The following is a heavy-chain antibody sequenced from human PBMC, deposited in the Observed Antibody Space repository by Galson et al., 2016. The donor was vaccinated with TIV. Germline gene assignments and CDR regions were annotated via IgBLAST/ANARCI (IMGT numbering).Heavy chain of an antibody. CDR3: ARDGARIGAHSAFDI. J-gene: IGHJ3*02. CDR2: ISSRGTYT. CDR1: GFTFNTYK. D-gene: IGHD3-16*01. V-gene: IGHV3-21*06. Sequence: SLRLSCAASGFTFNTYKMNWVRQAPGKGLEWISSISSRGTYTHYADSVKGRVTIFRDNANNSLYLQMNSLRAEDTAVYYCARDGARIGAHSAFDIWGQGTMVTVSS.